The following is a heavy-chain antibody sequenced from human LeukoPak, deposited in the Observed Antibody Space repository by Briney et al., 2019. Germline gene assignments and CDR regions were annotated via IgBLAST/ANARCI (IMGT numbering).Heavy chain of an antibody. CDR1: XTFXXXY. V-gene: IGHV1-2*02. CDR2: INPNSGGT. D-gene: IGHD6-13*01. J-gene: IGHJ4*02. CDR3: ARGGPGTEFDY. Sequence: XTFXXXYMHWVRQAPGQGLEWMGWINPNSGGTNYAQKFQGRVTMTRDTSISTAYMELSRLRSDDTAVYYCARGGPGTEFDYWGQGTLVTVSS.